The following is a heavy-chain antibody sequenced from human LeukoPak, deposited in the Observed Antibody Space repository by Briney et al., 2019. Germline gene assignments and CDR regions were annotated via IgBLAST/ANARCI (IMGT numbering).Heavy chain of an antibody. Sequence: SETLSLTCTVSGGSISSYYWSWIRQPAGKGLEWIGRIYTSGSTNYNPSLKSRVTISVDTSKNQFSLKLSSVTAADTAVYYCARDKPTYYYGPSGWFDPWGQGTLVTVSS. J-gene: IGHJ5*02. D-gene: IGHD3-10*01. CDR3: ARDKPTYYYGPSGWFDP. CDR2: IYTSGST. V-gene: IGHV4-4*07. CDR1: GGSISSYY.